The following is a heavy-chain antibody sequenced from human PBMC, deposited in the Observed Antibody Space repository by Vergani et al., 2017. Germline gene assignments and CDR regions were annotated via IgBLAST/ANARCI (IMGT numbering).Heavy chain of an antibody. Sequence: QVQVVQSGAEVKKSGASVKVSCKTSGYTFSNYYMHWVRHAPGQGLEWMGIINPSGGHTNYAQKFQGRVTMTRDTSTSTVYMELSSLRSEDTAMYYCARGDYGILTGYGYWGQGTLVTVSA. D-gene: IGHD3-9*01. V-gene: IGHV1-46*03. CDR3: ARGDYGILTGYGY. J-gene: IGHJ4*02. CDR2: INPSGGHT. CDR1: GYTFSNYY.